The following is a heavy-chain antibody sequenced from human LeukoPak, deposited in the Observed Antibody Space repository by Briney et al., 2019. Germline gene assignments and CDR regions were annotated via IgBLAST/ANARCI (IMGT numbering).Heavy chain of an antibody. V-gene: IGHV3-11*01. CDR1: GFTFSDYY. J-gene: IGHJ6*02. Sequence: GGSLRLSCAASGFTFSDYYMSWIRQAPGKGLEWVSYISSSGSTIYYADSVKGRFTISRDNAKNSLYLQMNSLRAEDTAVYYCARDRPDTITGTNYAYYYYGMDVWGQGTTVTVSS. CDR2: ISSSGSTI. D-gene: IGHD1-7*01. CDR3: ARDRPDTITGTNYAYYYYGMDV.